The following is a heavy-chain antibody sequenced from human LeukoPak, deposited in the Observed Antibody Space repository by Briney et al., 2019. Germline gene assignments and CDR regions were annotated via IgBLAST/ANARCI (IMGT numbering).Heavy chain of an antibody. CDR2: FDPEDGET. CDR3: ATLLYRAGGLNLDY. J-gene: IGHJ4*02. D-gene: IGHD3-16*02. CDR1: GYTLTELS. V-gene: IGHV1-24*01. Sequence: GASVKVSCKVSGYTLTELSMHWVRQAPGKGLEWMGGFDPEDGETIYAQKFQGRVTMTEDTSTDTAYMELSTLRSEDTAVYYCATLLYRAGGLNLDYWGQGTLVTVPS.